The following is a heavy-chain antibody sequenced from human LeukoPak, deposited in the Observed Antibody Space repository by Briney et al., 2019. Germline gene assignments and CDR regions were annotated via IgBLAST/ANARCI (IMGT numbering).Heavy chain of an antibody. CDR3: ARERVATASAFDV. CDR1: GLSFSSYA. V-gene: IGHV3-30-3*01. CDR2: IAYDGSNE. Sequence: PGRSLRLSCAASGLSFSSYAMHWVRQAPGKGLVWVAVIAYDGSNEFYADSVKGRFTISRDNSKNTLYLQMNSLRAEDTAVYYCARERVATASAFDVWGQGTMVTVSS. J-gene: IGHJ3*01. D-gene: IGHD4-23*01.